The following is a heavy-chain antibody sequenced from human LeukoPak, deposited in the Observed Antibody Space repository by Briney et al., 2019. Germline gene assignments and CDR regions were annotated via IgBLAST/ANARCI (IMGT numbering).Heavy chain of an antibody. J-gene: IGHJ6*03. Sequence: ASVKVSCKASGYTFTSYDINWERQATGQGLEWMGWMNPNSGNTGYAQKFQGRVTITRNTSISTAYMELSSLRSEDTAVYYCARHPGAITIFGVVSPKGYYYMDVWGKGTTVTVSS. CDR1: GYTFTSYD. D-gene: IGHD3-3*01. V-gene: IGHV1-8*03. CDR3: ARHPGAITIFGVVSPKGYYYMDV. CDR2: MNPNSGNT.